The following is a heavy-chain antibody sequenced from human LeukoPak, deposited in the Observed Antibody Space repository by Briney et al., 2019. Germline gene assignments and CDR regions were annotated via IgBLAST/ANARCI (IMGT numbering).Heavy chain of an antibody. J-gene: IGHJ4*02. D-gene: IGHD3-10*02. CDR3: ARDVHPLIDY. Sequence: GGSLRLSCAASGFTFSSDSMNWVRQSPGKRLEWVSSISSSSSSIFYADSVKGRFTISRDNARNSLYLQMNSLRAEDTAVYYCARDVHPLIDYWGQGTLVTVSS. V-gene: IGHV3-21*01. CDR1: GFTFSSDS. CDR2: ISSSSSSI.